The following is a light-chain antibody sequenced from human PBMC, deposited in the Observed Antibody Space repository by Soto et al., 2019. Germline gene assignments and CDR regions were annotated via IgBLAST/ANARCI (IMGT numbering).Light chain of an antibody. CDR2: GAS. V-gene: IGKV3-15*01. CDR1: QSVGSI. CDR3: QQYYNWPIT. Sequence: EIVMTQSPATLSVSPGERATLSCRASQSVGSILAWYQQKPGQAPRLLIYGASTRATGIPARFSGSGSGTEFTLTISSLQSEDFAVYYCQQYYNWPITFGGGTKVEIK. J-gene: IGKJ4*01.